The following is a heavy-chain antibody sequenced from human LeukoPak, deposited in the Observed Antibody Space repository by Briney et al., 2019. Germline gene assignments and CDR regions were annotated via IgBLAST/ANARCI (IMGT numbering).Heavy chain of an antibody. D-gene: IGHD6-19*01. J-gene: IGHJ4*02. Sequence: GGSLRLSCAAPGYTFSSYAISWVRQAPGKGLEWVSAISGSGGSTYYADSVKGRFTISRDNSKNTLYLQMNSLRAEDTAVYYCAKVWDSVWSFDYGGQGTRVTV. CDR2: ISGSGGST. V-gene: IGHV3-23*01. CDR1: GYTFSSYA. CDR3: AKVWDSVWSFDY.